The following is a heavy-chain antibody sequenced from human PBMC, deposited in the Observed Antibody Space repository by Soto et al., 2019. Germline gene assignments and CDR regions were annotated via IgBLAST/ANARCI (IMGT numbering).Heavy chain of an antibody. CDR2: IDPSDSYT. CDR3: ARLQRARQRYYYYGMDV. D-gene: IGHD6-6*01. V-gene: IGHV5-10-1*01. Sequence: PGESLKISCKGSGYSFTSYWISWVRQMPGKGLEWMGRIDPSDSYTNYSPSFQGHVTISADKSISTAYLQWSSLKASDTAMYYCARLQRARQRYYYYGMDVWGQGTTVTVSS. J-gene: IGHJ6*02. CDR1: GYSFTSYW.